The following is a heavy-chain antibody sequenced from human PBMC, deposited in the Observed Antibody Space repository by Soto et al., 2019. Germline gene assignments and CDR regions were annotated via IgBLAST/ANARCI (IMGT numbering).Heavy chain of an antibody. CDR1: GCTVRSDY. J-gene: IGHJ1*01. D-gene: IGHD3-10*01. V-gene: IGHV3-53*02. CDR2: IYSGGST. CDR3: ARGAPYGSGSYYKD. Sequence: EVQLVETGGGLIQPGGSLRLSCADYGCTVRSDYMSWVRQAPGKGLEWVSVIYSGGSTYYADSVKGRFTISRDNPKNTLYLQMNSLRVEDTAVYYCARGAPYGSGSYYKDWGQGTLVTVSS.